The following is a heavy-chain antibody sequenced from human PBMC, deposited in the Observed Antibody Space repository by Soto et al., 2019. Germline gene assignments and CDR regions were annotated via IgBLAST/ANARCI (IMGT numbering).Heavy chain of an antibody. J-gene: IGHJ4*02. CDR3: ARDDHGPFDY. V-gene: IGHV4-30-2*01. CDR2: IYHSGST. Sequence: SETLSLTCAVSGGSIISGGYSWSWIRQPPGKGLEWIGYIYHSGSTYYNPSLKSRVTISVDRSKNQFSLMLSSVTAADTAVYYCARDDHGPFDYWGQGTLVTVSS. CDR1: GGSIISGGYS.